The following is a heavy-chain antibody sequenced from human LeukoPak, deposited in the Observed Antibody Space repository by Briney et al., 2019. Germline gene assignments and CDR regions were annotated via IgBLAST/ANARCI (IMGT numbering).Heavy chain of an antibody. CDR1: GLTFSGQW. Sequence: GGSLRLSCVASGLTFSGQWMNWVRQAPGKGLEWVSYINSGGSTLYYADSVKGRFTISRDNAKNSLYLQMNSLRAEDTAVYYCARIHNLGILAHFDYWGQGTLVTVSS. D-gene: IGHD1-1*01. CDR3: ARIHNLGILAHFDY. CDR2: INSGGSTL. V-gene: IGHV3-48*04. J-gene: IGHJ4*02.